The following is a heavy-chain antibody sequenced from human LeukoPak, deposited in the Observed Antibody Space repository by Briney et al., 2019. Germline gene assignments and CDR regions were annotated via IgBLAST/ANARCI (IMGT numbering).Heavy chain of an antibody. D-gene: IGHD1-26*01. V-gene: IGHV3-11*01. J-gene: IGHJ4*02. Sequence: PGGSLRLSCAASGFTFSDYYMSWIRQAPGKGLEWVSYIGDSGSPIYYADSVKGRFTISRDNAKNSLYLQMNSLRAEDTAVYYCARLIRGSYAHEYYFDYWGQGTLVTVSS. CDR1: GFTFSDYY. CDR3: ARLIRGSYAHEYYFDY. CDR2: IGDSGSPI.